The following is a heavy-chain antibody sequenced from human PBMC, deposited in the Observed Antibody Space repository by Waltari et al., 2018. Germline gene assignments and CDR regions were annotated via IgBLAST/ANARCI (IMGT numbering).Heavy chain of an antibody. CDR3: VRLEDCSGPGGNCYSGDSFALDV. J-gene: IGHJ6*02. V-gene: IGHV4-34*02. CDR1: GGSFSGYY. D-gene: IGHD2-15*01. Sequence: QVQLQQWGAGQLQPSETLSLTCAVYGGSFSGYYWGWIRQPPGKGLGWIGGINHNGNRNDNPCLRSRITMLVDTSRSQFSLKVNSVTAADTAVYYCVRLEDCSGPGGNCYSGDSFALDVWGQGTTVTVSS. CDR2: INHNGNR.